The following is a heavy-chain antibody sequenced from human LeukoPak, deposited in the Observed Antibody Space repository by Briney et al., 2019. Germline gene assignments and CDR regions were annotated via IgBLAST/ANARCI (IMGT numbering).Heavy chain of an antibody. D-gene: IGHD3-22*01. CDR3: ARASADSSGHYHSHY. V-gene: IGHV3-72*01. CDR2: TRNKAKSDTT. J-gene: IGHJ4*02. Sequence: GGSLRLSCAAPGFIFSDYYMDWVRQAPGKGLEWVGRTRNKAKSDTTEYAASVKGRFTVSRDDSKNLLYLQMNSLKTEDTAVYHCARASADSSGHYHSHYWGQGTLVTVSS. CDR1: GFIFSDYY.